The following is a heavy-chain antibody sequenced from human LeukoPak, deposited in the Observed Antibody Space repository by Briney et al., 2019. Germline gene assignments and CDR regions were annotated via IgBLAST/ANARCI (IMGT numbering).Heavy chain of an antibody. CDR3: ARDGFVSKSVENMVKSVNPIWY. D-gene: IGHD5-18*01. Sequence: ASVKVSCKASGYTFTSYYMHWVRQAPGQGLEWMGIINPSGGSTSYAQKFQGRVTMTRDTSTSTVYVELSSLRSEDTAVYYCARDGFVSKSVENMVKSVNPIWYWGQGTLVTVSS. V-gene: IGHV1-46*01. CDR1: GYTFTSYY. J-gene: IGHJ4*02. CDR2: INPSGGST.